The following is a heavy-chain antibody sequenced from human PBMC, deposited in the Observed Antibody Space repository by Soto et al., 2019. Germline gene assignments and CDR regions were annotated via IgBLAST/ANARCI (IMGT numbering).Heavy chain of an antibody. J-gene: IGHJ4*02. Sequence: SETMSVTCTVSGGYISSGGYYWSWIRQHPGKGLEWIGYIYYSGSTYYNPSLKSRVTISVDTSKNQFSLKLSSVTAADTAVYYCAREGSTSCYDYWGQGTLVTVSS. V-gene: IGHV4-31*03. D-gene: IGHD2-2*01. CDR1: GGYISSGGYY. CDR3: AREGSTSCYDY. CDR2: IYYSGST.